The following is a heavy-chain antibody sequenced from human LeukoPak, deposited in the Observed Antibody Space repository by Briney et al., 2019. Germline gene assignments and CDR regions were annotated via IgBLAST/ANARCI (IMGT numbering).Heavy chain of an antibody. CDR1: GYTFTNYG. CDR3: ARDPDLQYSSPPNFDH. J-gene: IGHJ4*02. CDR2: INTHSGNT. D-gene: IGHD5-18*01. V-gene: IGHV1-18*01. Sequence: RASVRISCKASGYTFTNYGITWVRQAPGQGLECMGWINTHSGNTNYADTLQGRVTMTTDTSTGTAYMEVRSLRSDDTAVYYCARDPDLQYSSPPNFDHWGQGTLVTVSS.